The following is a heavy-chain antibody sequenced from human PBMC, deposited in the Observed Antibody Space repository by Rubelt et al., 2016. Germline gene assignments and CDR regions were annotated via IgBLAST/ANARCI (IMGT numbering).Heavy chain of an antibody. V-gene: IGHV3-30*04. CDR2: ISYDGSNK. Sequence: GLEWVAVISYDGSNKYYADSVKGRFTISRDNSKNTLYLQMNSLRAEDTAVYYCARGKSSIAARPLYSYGPGFDYWGQGTLVTVSS. CDR3: ARGKSSIAARPLYSYGPGFDY. D-gene: IGHD6-6*01. J-gene: IGHJ4*02.